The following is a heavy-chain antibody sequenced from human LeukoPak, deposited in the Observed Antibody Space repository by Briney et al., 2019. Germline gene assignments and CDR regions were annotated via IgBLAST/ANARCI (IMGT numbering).Heavy chain of an antibody. D-gene: IGHD2-2*01. V-gene: IGHV4-34*01. J-gene: IGHJ6*03. CDR3: ARMYPLYYMDV. CDR1: GGSFSGYY. CDR2: INHSGST. Sequence: PSETLSLTCAVYGGSFSGYYWSWIRQPPGKGLEWIGEINHSGSTNYNPSLKSRVTISVDTSKNQFSLKLSSVTAAGTAVYYCARMYPLYYMDVWGKGTTVTVSS.